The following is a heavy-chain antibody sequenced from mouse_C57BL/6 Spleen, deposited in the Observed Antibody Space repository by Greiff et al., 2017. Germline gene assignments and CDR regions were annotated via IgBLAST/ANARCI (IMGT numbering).Heavy chain of an antibody. D-gene: IGHD2-2*01. J-gene: IGHJ3*01. CDR1: GYTFTSYW. CDR2: IDPSDSYT. CDR3: ASGGYGYDVGWFAY. V-gene: IGHV1-50*01. Sequence: QVHVKQPGAELVKPGASVKLSCKASGYTFTSYWMQWVKQRPGQGLEWIGEIDPSDSYTNYNQKFKGKATLTVDTSSSTAYMQLSSLTSEDSAVXYCASGGYGYDVGWFAYWGQGTLVTVSA.